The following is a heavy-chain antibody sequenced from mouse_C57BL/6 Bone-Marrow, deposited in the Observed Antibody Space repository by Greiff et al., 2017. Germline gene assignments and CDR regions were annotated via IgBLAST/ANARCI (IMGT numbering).Heavy chain of an antibody. V-gene: IGHV1-82*01. CDR2: IYPGDGDT. D-gene: IGHD3-3*01. J-gene: IGHJ2*01. CDR3: ARRGRGNFDY. Sequence: VQLVESGPELVKPGASVKISCKASGYAFSSSWKNWVKQRPGKGLEWIGRIYPGDGDTNYNGKFKGKATLTADKSSSTAYMQLSSLTSEDSAVYFCARRGRGNFDYWGQGTTLTVSS. CDR1: GYAFSSSW.